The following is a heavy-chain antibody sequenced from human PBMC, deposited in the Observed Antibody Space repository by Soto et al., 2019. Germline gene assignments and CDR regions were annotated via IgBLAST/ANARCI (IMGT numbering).Heavy chain of an antibody. Sequence: GGSLRLSCAASGFTFSSCGMHWVRQAPGKGLEWVAVISYDGSNKYYADSVKGRFTISRDNSKNTLYLQMNSLRAEDTAVYYCATDSIEVAGPLDYWGQGTLVTVSS. D-gene: IGHD6-19*01. CDR1: GFTFSSCG. J-gene: IGHJ4*02. CDR2: ISYDGSNK. CDR3: ATDSIEVAGPLDY. V-gene: IGHV3-30*03.